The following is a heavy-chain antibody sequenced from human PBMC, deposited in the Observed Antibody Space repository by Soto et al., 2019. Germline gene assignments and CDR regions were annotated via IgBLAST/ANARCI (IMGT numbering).Heavy chain of an antibody. Sequence: QVQLQESGPGLVKPSGTLSLSCAVSGGSISSSHWWTWVRQPPGKGLEWIGEIYHSGSTNYNPSLKSRVTISVDTSRNQFPLNLSSVTAADTAVYYCASSGGGEDYWGQGILVTVSS. D-gene: IGHD3-16*01. CDR3: ASSGGGEDY. J-gene: IGHJ4*02. V-gene: IGHV4-4*02. CDR1: GGSISSSHW. CDR2: IYHSGST.